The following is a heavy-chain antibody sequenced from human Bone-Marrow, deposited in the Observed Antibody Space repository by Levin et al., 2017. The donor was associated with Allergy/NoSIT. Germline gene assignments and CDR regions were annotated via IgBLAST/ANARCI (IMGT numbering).Heavy chain of an antibody. CDR3: ARQLGLDY. CDR1: GFTFSTFG. D-gene: IGHD1-1*01. Sequence: GESPPLSCAASGFTFSTFGMNWVRQAPGTGLSWFSYISVSGSNIEYADSVKGRFTISRDNVKNSLYLQMNSLRDEDTAVYYCARQLGLDYWGQGTLVTVSS. CDR2: ISVSGSNI. V-gene: IGHV3-48*02. J-gene: IGHJ4*02.